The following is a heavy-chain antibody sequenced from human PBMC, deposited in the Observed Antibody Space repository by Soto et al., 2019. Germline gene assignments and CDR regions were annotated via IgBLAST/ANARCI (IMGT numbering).Heavy chain of an antibody. Sequence: SLRLSCAASGFTFSSYAMHWVRQAPGKGLEWVAVISYDGSNEYYADSVKGRFTISRDNSKNTLYLQMSSLRAEDTAVYYCARDLYYYGSGSHQLHDVDYWGQGTLVTVSS. J-gene: IGHJ4*02. V-gene: IGHV3-30-3*01. D-gene: IGHD3-10*01. CDR1: GFTFSSYA. CDR3: ARDLYYYGSGSHQLHDVDY. CDR2: ISYDGSNE.